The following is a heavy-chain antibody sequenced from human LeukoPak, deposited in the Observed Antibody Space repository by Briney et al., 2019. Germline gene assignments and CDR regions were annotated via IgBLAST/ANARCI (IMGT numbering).Heavy chain of an antibody. J-gene: IGHJ5*02. CDR2: IWYDGSNK. CDR3: ARDSVTRYDFWSGYYRGNWFDP. V-gene: IGHV3-33*08. CDR1: GFTFSSYG. Sequence: GGSLRLSCAASGFTFSSYGMHWVRQAPGKGLEWVAVIWYDGSNKYYADSVKGRFTISRDSSKNTLYLQMNSLRAEDTAVYYCARDSVTRYDFWSGYYRGNWFDPWGQGTLVTVSS. D-gene: IGHD3-3*01.